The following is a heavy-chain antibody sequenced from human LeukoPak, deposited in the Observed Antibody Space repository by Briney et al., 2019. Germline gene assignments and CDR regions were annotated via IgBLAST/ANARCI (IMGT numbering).Heavy chain of an antibody. J-gene: IGHJ4*02. CDR1: GGSISSSSYY. D-gene: IGHD4-17*01. CDR2: IYYSGST. Sequence: SETLSLTCTVSGGSISSSSYYWGWIRQPPGKGLEWIGSIYYSGSTYYNPSLKSRVTISVDTSKNQFSLKLSSVTAADTAVYYCARVPTVTFFGHWGQGTLVTVSS. V-gene: IGHV4-39*07. CDR3: ARVPTVTFFGH.